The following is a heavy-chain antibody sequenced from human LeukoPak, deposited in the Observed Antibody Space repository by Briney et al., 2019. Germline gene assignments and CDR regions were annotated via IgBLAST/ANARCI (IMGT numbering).Heavy chain of an antibody. CDR3: ARLGAGPTYYDFWSGYSSFYFDY. CDR2: IYYSGST. Sequence: PSETLSPTCSVSGGSISSDDYCWNWIRQHPGKGLEWIGYIYYSGSTYYNPSLKSRVALSVDTSKNHFSLKLSSVTAADTAVYYCARLGAGPTYYDFWSGYSSFYFDYWGQGTLVTVSS. CDR1: GGSISSDDYC. D-gene: IGHD3-3*01. J-gene: IGHJ4*02. V-gene: IGHV4-30-4*08.